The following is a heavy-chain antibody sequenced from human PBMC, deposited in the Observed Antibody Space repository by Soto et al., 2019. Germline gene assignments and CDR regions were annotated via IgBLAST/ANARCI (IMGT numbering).Heavy chain of an antibody. J-gene: IGHJ4*02. CDR3: AKSFFYDSSGYPTLFDY. D-gene: IGHD3-22*01. CDR2: ISVYNGNT. Sequence: ASVKVSCKASGYAFTSYGISWVRQAPGQGLEWMGWISVYNGNTNYAQKLQGRVTMTTDTSTSTAYMELRSLRSDDTAVYYCAKSFFYDSSGYPTLFDYWGQGTLVTVSS. CDR1: GYAFTSYG. V-gene: IGHV1-18*04.